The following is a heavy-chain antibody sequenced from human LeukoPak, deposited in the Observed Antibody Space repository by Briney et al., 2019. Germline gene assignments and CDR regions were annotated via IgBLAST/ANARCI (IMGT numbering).Heavy chain of an antibody. J-gene: IGHJ1*01. CDR3: ARGGSVSCHH. CDR1: GFTFSSYS. CDR2: ISSSSSTI. V-gene: IGHV3-48*01. D-gene: IGHD2-2*01. Sequence: GGSLRLSCAASGFTFSSYSMNWDRQAPGKGLEWVSYISSSSSTIYYADSVKGRFTISRDNAKNSLYLQMNSLRAEDTAVYYCARGGSVSCHHWGQGTLVTVSS.